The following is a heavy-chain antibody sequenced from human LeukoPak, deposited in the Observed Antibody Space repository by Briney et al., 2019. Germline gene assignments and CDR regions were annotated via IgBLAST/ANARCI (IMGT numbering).Heavy chain of an antibody. Sequence: TSETLSLTCAVSGYSISSGFYWGWIRQPPGEGLEWIGSIHHSGSTSYNPSLKSRLTISVDTSKNQFSLKLTSVTAADTAVYYCARDMAPTHWGQGTLVTVSS. D-gene: IGHD3-10*01. CDR2: IHHSGST. V-gene: IGHV4-38-2*02. CDR1: GYSISSGFY. J-gene: IGHJ4*02. CDR3: ARDMAPTH.